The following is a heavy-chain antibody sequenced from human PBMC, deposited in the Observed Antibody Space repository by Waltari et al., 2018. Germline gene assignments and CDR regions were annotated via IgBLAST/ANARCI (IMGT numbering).Heavy chain of an antibody. V-gene: IGHV4-34*01. CDR1: GGSFSGYY. CDR2: INHSGST. J-gene: IGHJ4*02. CDR3: ARREGGSGSFFDY. D-gene: IGHD3-10*01. Sequence: QVQLQQWGAGLLKPSETLSLTCAVYGGSFSGYYWSWIRQPPGKGLEWIGEINHSGSTNYNPSLKSRVTISVDTSKNQFSLKLSSVTAADTAVYYCARREGGSGSFFDYWGQGTLVTVSS.